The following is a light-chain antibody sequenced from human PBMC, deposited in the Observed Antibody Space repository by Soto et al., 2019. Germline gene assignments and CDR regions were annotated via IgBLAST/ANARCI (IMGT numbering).Light chain of an antibody. J-gene: IGKJ5*01. CDR1: QDVGKW. Sequence: DIQLTNSTSSIPAPLGDRVTXTCRASQDVGKWLAWYQQKPGKAPALLIHGASTLKSGVPPRYSGSGYGTDCTLAISGVKPEDFATYYCQRASSFPVRFSQGTRLDIK. V-gene: IGKV1-12*01. CDR2: GAS. CDR3: QRASSFPVR.